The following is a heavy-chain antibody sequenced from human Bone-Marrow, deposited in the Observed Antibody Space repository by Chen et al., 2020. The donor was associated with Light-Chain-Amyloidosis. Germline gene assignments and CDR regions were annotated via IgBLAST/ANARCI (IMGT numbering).Heavy chain of an antibody. Sequence: QVQLVQSGAEVKKPGSSVKVSCKASGTTFNNYAFDWVRQAPGQGLEWMGIINPSGGSTSYAQKFQGRVTMTRDTSTSTVYMELSSLRSEDTAVYYCARGGGSTIRRGGPDYWGQGTLVTVSS. D-gene: IGHD5-12*01. CDR2: INPSGGST. V-gene: IGHV1-46*02. CDR3: ARGGGSTIRRGGPDY. CDR1: GTTFNNYA. J-gene: IGHJ4*02.